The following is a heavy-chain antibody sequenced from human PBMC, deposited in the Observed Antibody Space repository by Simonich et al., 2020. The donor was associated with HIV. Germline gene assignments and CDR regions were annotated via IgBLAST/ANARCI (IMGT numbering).Heavy chain of an antibody. CDR3: ARVAVTPYYYYGMDV. V-gene: IGHV1-2*02. CDR1: GYTFTDYF. J-gene: IGHJ6*02. D-gene: IGHD2-15*01. Sequence: VQLVQSGAEAKKPGASVQLSCKAPGYTFTDYFMPGGRQAPGQGLGWMGWINPNTGGTNYAQKLQCRVTMTRDTSINTAYMELSRLRSDDTAVYYCARVAVTPYYYYGMDVWGQGTKVTVSS. CDR2: INPNTGGT.